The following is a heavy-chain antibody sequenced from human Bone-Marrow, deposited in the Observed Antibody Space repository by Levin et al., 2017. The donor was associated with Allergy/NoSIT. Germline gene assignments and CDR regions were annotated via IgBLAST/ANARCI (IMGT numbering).Heavy chain of an antibody. CDR1: GFTFSSHS. J-gene: IGHJ4*02. D-gene: IGHD6-19*01. V-gene: IGHV3-21*01. Sequence: GESLKISCAASGFTFSSHSMNWVRQAPGKGLEWVSSISSRSNYIYYADSVKGRFTISRDNAKHSLYLQMNSLRVDDMAVYYCARDRAASAVAGPYYFDYWGQGTLVTVSS. CDR3: ARDRAASAVAGPYYFDY. CDR2: ISSRSNYI.